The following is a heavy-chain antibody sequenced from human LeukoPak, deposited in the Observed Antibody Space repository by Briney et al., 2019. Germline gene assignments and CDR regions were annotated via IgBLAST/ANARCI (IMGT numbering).Heavy chain of an antibody. D-gene: IGHD4-23*01. J-gene: IGHJ4*02. CDR2: IASDGSST. CDR1: GFTFSSYW. Sequence: GGSLSLSCAASGFTFSSYWMNWVRKAPGKGLVWVSRIASDGSSTTYADSVKGRFSISRDNAKNTLYLQMNSLRVEDTAVYYCARGRPHGNDYWGQGTLVTVSS. V-gene: IGHV3-74*01. CDR3: ARGRPHGNDY.